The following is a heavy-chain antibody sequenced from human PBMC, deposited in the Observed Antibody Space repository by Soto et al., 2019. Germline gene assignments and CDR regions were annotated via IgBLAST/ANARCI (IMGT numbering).Heavy chain of an antibody. V-gene: IGHV1-8*01. CDR3: PRHYCDSTSCYTDWLDP. CDR2: VNPKSGNT. J-gene: IGHJ5*02. D-gene: IGHD2-2*02. Sequence: QVQLVQSGAEVKKPGASVKVSCKASGYSFSTYDINWVRQAAGQGLEWMGWVNPKSGNTDYAQRFRGRVTMTSNTSINTAYMELSALTHEDTAVYYCPRHYCDSTSCYTDWLDPWWQGTLVNVSS. CDR1: GYSFSTYD.